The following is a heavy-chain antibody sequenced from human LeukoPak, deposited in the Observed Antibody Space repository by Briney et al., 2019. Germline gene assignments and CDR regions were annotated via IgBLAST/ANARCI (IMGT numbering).Heavy chain of an antibody. CDR2: IYYSGST. V-gene: IGHV4-59*01. J-gene: IGHJ4*02. CDR3: AGDRYCSGGSCYSMGY. Sequence: SETLSLTCTVSGGSISSYYWSWIRQPPGKGLEWIGYIYYSGSTNYNPSLKSRVTISVDTSKNQFSLKLSSVTAADTAVYYCAGDRYCSGGSCYSMGYWGQGTLVTVSS. CDR1: GGSISSYY. D-gene: IGHD2-15*01.